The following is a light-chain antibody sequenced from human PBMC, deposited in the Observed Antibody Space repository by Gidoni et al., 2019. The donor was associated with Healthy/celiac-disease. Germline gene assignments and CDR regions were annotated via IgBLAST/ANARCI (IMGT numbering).Light chain of an antibody. Sequence: DIQMPQSPSSLAASVGDRVTITCQAIQDISNYLNWYQQKPGKAPKLLICYASNLETGVQSRFSGSGSGTDFTFTISSLQPEDMATYYCQQYDNLPFTFGPGTKVDIK. CDR3: QQYDNLPFT. CDR2: YAS. J-gene: IGKJ3*01. CDR1: QDISNY. V-gene: IGKV1-33*01.